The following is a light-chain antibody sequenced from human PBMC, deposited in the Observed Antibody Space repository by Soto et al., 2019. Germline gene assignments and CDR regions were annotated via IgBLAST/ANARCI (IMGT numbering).Light chain of an antibody. CDR3: DSYTSGSSYV. Sequence: QSVLTQPASVSGSPGQSITISCTGTSSDVGGYNYVSWYQQHPGKAPKLMIYDVSYRPSGVSDRFSGSKSGNTAPLTISGLQSEDEADYYCDSYTSGSSYVFGTGTKVTVL. J-gene: IGLJ1*01. CDR1: SSDVGGYNY. V-gene: IGLV2-14*01. CDR2: DVS.